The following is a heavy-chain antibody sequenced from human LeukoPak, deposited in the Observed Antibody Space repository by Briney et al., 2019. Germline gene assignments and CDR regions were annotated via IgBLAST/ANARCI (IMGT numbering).Heavy chain of an antibody. CDR2: INPNSGGT. CDR3: ARIPGIAVAGTHGI. V-gene: IGHV1-2*02. D-gene: IGHD6-19*01. J-gene: IGHJ3*02. CDR1: GYTFTGYY. Sequence: ASVKVSCKASGYTFTGYYMHWVRQAPGQGLEWMGWINPNSGGTNYAQKFQGRVTMTRDTSISTAYMELSRLRSDDTAVYYCARIPGIAVAGTHGIWGQGTMVTVSS.